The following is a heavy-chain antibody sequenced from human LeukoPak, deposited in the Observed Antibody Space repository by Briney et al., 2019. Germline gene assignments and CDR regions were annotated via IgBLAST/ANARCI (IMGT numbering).Heavy chain of an antibody. CDR2: ISWNSGSI. CDR1: GFTFDDYD. D-gene: IGHD5-12*01. Sequence: ARSLRLSCAASGFTFDDYDMHWVRQAPGKGLEWVSGISWNSGSIGYADSVKGRFTISRDNAKNSLYLQMNRLRAEDTALYYCAKDIEASWLTFDYWGQGTLVTVSS. CDR3: AKDIEASWLTFDY. V-gene: IGHV3-9*01. J-gene: IGHJ4*02.